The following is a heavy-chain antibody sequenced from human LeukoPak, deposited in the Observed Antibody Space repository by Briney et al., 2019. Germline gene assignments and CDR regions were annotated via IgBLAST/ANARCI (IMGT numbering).Heavy chain of an antibody. V-gene: IGHV3-7*01. Sequence: PGGSLRLSCAASGFTFSSYWMSWVRQAPGKGVEWVANIKQDGSEKYYVDSVKGRFTISRDNAKNSLYLQMNSLRAEDTAVYYCASGPYVQWLAPFDYWGQGTLVTVSS. J-gene: IGHJ4*02. CDR2: IKQDGSEK. D-gene: IGHD6-19*01. CDR1: GFTFSSYW. CDR3: ASGPYVQWLAPFDY.